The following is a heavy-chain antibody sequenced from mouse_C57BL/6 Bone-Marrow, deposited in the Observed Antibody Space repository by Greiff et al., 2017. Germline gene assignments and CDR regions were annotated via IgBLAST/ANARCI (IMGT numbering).Heavy chain of an antibody. D-gene: IGHD3-2*02. V-gene: IGHV1-9*01. CDR1: GYTFTGYW. CDR2: ILPGSGST. Sequence: QVQLQQSGAELMKPGASVKLSCKATGYTFTGYWIEWVKQRPGHGLEWIGEILPGSGSTNYNEKFKGKATFTADTSSNTAYMQLSSLTTEESAIYYCATGGQLRLPSWFAYWGQGTLVTVSA. J-gene: IGHJ3*01. CDR3: ATGGQLRLPSWFAY.